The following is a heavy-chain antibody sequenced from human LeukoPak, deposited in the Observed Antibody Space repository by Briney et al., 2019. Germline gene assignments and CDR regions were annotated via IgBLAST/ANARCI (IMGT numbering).Heavy chain of an antibody. CDR2: INPNSGGT. CDR1: GYTFTGYY. CDR3: ARDYGVVVKSWFDP. V-gene: IGHV1-2*02. D-gene: IGHD3-22*01. J-gene: IGHJ5*02. Sequence: ASVKVSCKASGYTFTGYYMHWVRQAPGQGLEWMGWINPNSGGTNYAQKFQGRVTMTRDTSISTAYMELSSLRSEDTAVYYCARDYGVVVKSWFDPWGQGTLVTVSS.